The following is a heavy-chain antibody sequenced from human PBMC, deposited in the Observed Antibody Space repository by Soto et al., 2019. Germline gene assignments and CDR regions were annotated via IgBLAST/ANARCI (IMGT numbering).Heavy chain of an antibody. V-gene: IGHV3-15*01. CDR2: IKRISDGGTT. Sequence: GGSLRLSCSASGFTFSNAWMIWVRQAPGKGLEWVGRIKRISDGGTTDYAAPVKGRSTISRDDSANTLYLQMNSLKTEDTAVYFCAVNDYLDYWGQGALVTVSS. J-gene: IGHJ4*02. CDR3: AVNDYLDY. CDR1: GFTFSNAW.